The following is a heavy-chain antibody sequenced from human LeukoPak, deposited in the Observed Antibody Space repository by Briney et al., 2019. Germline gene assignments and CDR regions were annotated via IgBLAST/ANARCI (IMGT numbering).Heavy chain of an antibody. CDR1: GFTFNTYS. D-gene: IGHD3-10*01. J-gene: IGHJ5*02. Sequence: KPGGSLRLSCEASGFTFNTYSMNWARQAPGEGLEWVSSIDSSGGYMFYADSVKGRFIISRDNAKDSLYLQMNSLKDEDTAVYYCAKDCSKTSYYGSGTYYRPNWFDPWGQGTLVTVSS. V-gene: IGHV3-21*06. CDR3: AKDCSKTSYYGSGTYYRPNWFDP. CDR2: IDSSGGYM.